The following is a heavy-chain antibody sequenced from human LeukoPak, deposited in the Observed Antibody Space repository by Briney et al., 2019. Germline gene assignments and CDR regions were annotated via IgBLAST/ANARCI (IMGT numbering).Heavy chain of an antibody. V-gene: IGHV4-59*01. Sequence: SETLSLTCTVSGGSISSYYWSWIRQPPGKGLEWIGYIDHSGSANYNPSLKSRVTISVGMSKNHFSLRLNSVTAADTAVYFCADGQSYSYNSWGQGTLVTVSS. CDR1: GGSISSYY. D-gene: IGHD5-18*01. CDR3: ADGQSYSYNS. J-gene: IGHJ4*02. CDR2: IDHSGSA.